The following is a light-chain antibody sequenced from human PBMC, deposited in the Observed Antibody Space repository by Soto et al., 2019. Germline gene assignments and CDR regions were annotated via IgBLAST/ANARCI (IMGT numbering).Light chain of an antibody. CDR3: QQGHNWPLT. V-gene: IGKV3-15*01. Sequence: EIVMTQSPATLSLSPGERAALSCRASQSINSELAWYQQKPGQPPRLLIYGASTRATGVPARFTGSESGSASALTISGLQSEDFAVYYCQQGHNWPLTFGQGTRLEI. CDR1: QSINSE. CDR2: GAS. J-gene: IGKJ2*01.